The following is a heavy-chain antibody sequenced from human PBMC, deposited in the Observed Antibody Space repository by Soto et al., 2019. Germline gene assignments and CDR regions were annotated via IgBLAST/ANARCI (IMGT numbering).Heavy chain of an antibody. CDR1: GYSFTGYW. CDR3: ARGGSGSGWYDYYYYYGMDV. J-gene: IGHJ6*02. D-gene: IGHD6-19*01. Sequence: PGESLKISCKGSGYSFTGYWIGWVRQMPGKGLEWMGIIYPGDSDTRYSPSFQGQVTISADKSISTAYLQWSSLKASDTAMYYCARGGSGSGWYDYYYYYGMDVWGQGTTVTVSS. V-gene: IGHV5-51*01. CDR2: IYPGDSDT.